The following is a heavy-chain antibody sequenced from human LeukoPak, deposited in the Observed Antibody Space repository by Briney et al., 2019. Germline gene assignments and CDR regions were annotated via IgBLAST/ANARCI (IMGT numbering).Heavy chain of an antibody. CDR1: GFTFSIYS. V-gene: IGHV3-48*04. D-gene: IGHD2-15*01. Sequence: GGSLRLSCAASGFTFSIYSMTWVRQAPGKGLEWVSYIKSTSETIYYADSVKGRFTISRDNAKNSLFLQMNSLRAEDTAVYYCARVGLGYCSGGRCPSFDYWGQGTLVTVSS. CDR3: ARVGLGYCSGGRCPSFDY. CDR2: IKSTSETI. J-gene: IGHJ4*02.